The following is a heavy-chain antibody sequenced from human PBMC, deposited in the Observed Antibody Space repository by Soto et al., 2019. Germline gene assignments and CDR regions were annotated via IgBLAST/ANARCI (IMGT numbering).Heavy chain of an antibody. CDR1: GGTFSSYA. V-gene: IGHV1-69*13. Sequence: SVKVSCKASGGTFSSYAISWVRQAPGQGLEWMGGIIPIFGTANYAQKFQGRVTITADESTSTAYMELSSLRSEDTAVYYCARTTRLIVGPPRAFDIWGQGTMVTV. D-gene: IGHD1-26*01. J-gene: IGHJ3*02. CDR3: ARTTRLIVGPPRAFDI. CDR2: IIPIFGTA.